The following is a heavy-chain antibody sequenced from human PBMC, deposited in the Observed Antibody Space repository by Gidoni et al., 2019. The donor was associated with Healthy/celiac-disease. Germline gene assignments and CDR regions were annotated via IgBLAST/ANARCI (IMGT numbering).Heavy chain of an antibody. V-gene: IGHV1-8*01. Sequence: QVQLVQSGAEVKKPGASVKVSCKASGYTFTSYDINWVRQATGQGLEWMGWMNPNSGNTGYAQKFQGRVTMTRNTSISTAYMELSSLRSEDTAVYYCARGLDSSSFRYYYYYGMDVWGQGTTVTVSS. CDR3: ARGLDSSSFRYYYYYGMDV. CDR2: MNPNSGNT. D-gene: IGHD6-6*01. J-gene: IGHJ6*02. CDR1: GYTFTSYD.